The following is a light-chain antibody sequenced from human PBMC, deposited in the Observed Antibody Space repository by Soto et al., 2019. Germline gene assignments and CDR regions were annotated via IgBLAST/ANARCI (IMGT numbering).Light chain of an antibody. CDR3: QEYKEWT. J-gene: IGKJ1*01. V-gene: IGKV1-5*03. Sequence: DIQMTQSPSTLSASVGDRVTITCRASQSISTWLAWYQQKPGKAPKLLIYRASNLESGVPSRFSGSGSGTEFTLTSSRLQPEDSATYYCQEYKEWTFGQGTKVEIK. CDR2: RAS. CDR1: QSISTW.